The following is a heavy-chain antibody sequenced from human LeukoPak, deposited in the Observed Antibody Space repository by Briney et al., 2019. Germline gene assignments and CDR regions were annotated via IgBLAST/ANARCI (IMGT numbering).Heavy chain of an antibody. CDR3: ARSLRNGFDI. J-gene: IGHJ3*02. CDR2: LYSDRTI. V-gene: IGHV3-53*01. CDR1: GIVVSDNY. Sequence: GGSLRLSCAASGIVVSDNYMSWVRQAPGEGLEWVSVLYSDRTIYYADSVKGRFTISRDNAKNSLYLQMNSLRAEDTAVYYCARSLRNGFDIWGQGTMVTVSS. D-gene: IGHD3-3*01.